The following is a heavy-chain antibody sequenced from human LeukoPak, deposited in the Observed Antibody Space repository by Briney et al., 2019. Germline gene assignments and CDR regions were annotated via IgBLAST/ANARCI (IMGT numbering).Heavy chain of an antibody. V-gene: IGHV3-48*03. CDR1: GFTFSSYE. Sequence: GGSLRLSCAASGFTFSSYEMNWVRQAPGKGLEWVSYITSSGSTIYYADSVKGRFTISRDNAKNSLYLQVNSLTAEDTAVYYCVREGPPQSSLYYFDYWGQGTLVTVSS. CDR2: ITSSGSTI. J-gene: IGHJ4*02. D-gene: IGHD4-11*01. CDR3: VREGPPQSSLYYFDY.